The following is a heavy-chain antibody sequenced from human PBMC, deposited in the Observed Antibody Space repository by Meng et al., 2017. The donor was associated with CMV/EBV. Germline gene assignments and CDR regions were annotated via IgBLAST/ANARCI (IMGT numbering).Heavy chain of an antibody. Sequence: QVRREESGPVPAKASASWSLACTVFGGSMSSYYWSWIRQPAGKGLGWIGRIYTSGSTNYNPSLKSRVTMSVDTSKNQFSLKLSSVTAADTAVYYCARDSSGWYPHFDYWGQGTLVTVSS. D-gene: IGHD6-19*01. V-gene: IGHV4-4*07. CDR2: IYTSGST. J-gene: IGHJ4*02. CDR3: ARDSSGWYPHFDY. CDR1: GGSMSSYY.